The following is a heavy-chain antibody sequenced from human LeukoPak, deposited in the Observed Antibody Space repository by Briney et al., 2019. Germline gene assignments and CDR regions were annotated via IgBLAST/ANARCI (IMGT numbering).Heavy chain of an antibody. J-gene: IGHJ4*02. CDR3: ARVRDWYSSGWYLGY. CDR1: GFSFSSYA. D-gene: IGHD6-19*01. V-gene: IGHV3-21*01. CDR2: ISSSSSYI. Sequence: GGSPRLSCATSGFSFSSYAMSWVRQAPGKGLEWVSSISSSSSYIYYADSVKGRFTISRDNAKNSLYLQMNSLRAEDTAVYYCARVRDWYSSGWYLGYWGQGTLVTVSS.